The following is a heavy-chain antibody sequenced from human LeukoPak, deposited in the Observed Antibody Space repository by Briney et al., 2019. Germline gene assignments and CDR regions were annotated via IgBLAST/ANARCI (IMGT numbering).Heavy chain of an antibody. Sequence: GGSLRLSCAASGFSFSDYYMSWMRQARGKGLEWVSVISGSGATTDYADSVMGRFTISRDNSKNTLYLQLDSLRAEDTAVYFCAKGLWGAYYYGMDVWGQGTTVTVSS. D-gene: IGHD3-16*01. CDR2: ISGSGATT. CDR1: GFSFSDYY. V-gene: IGHV3-23*01. CDR3: AKGLWGAYYYGMDV. J-gene: IGHJ6*02.